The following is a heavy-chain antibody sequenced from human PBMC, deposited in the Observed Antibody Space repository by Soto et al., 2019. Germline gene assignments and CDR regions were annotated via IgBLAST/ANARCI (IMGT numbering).Heavy chain of an antibody. CDR1: GGTFSSYA. J-gene: IGHJ4*02. Sequence: ASVKVSCKASGGTFSSYAISWVRQAPGQGLEWMGWINPNSGATNYAQKLQGRVTMTTDTSTSTAYMELRSLRSDDTAVYYCARDPRYSSGWPSPPLSYFDYWGQGTLVTVSS. D-gene: IGHD6-19*01. CDR2: INPNSGAT. CDR3: ARDPRYSSGWPSPPLSYFDY. V-gene: IGHV1-18*01.